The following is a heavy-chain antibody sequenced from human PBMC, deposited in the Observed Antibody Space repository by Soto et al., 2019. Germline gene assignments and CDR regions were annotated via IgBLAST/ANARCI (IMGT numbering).Heavy chain of an antibody. CDR3: ARASPYSSGWDNWFDP. D-gene: IGHD6-19*01. V-gene: IGHV4-59*01. CDR2: IYYSGST. J-gene: IGHJ5*02. Sequence: QVQLQESGPGLVKPSETLSLTCTVSGGSISSYYWSWIRQPPGKGLEWIGYIYYSGSTNYNPSLKSRVTISVDTSKNRFSLKLSSVTAADTAVYYCARASPYSSGWDNWFDPWGQGTLVTVSS. CDR1: GGSISSYY.